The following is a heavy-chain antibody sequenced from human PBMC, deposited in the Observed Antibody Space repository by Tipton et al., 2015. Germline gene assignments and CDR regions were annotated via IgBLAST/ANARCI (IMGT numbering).Heavy chain of an antibody. CDR3: AHLYGDSHYFDY. CDR2: INSDGSST. V-gene: IGHV3-74*01. CDR1: GFTFSSS. D-gene: IGHD4-17*01. J-gene: IGHJ4*02. Sequence: GSLRLSCAASGFTFSSSMHWVRQAPGKGLVWVSRINSDGSSTSYADSVKGRFTISRDNAKNTLYLQMNSLRAEDTALYYCAHLYGDSHYFDYWGQGTLVTVSS.